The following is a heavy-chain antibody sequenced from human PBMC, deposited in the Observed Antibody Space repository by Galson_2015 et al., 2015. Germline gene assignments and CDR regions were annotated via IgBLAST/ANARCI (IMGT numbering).Heavy chain of an antibody. CDR1: GFTFDDYA. D-gene: IGHD2-2*01. CDR2: ISWNSGSI. J-gene: IGHJ4*02. Sequence: SLRLSCAASGFTFDDYAMHWVRQAPGKGLEWVSGISWNSGSIGYADSVKGRFTISRDNAENSLYLQMNSLRPEDTALYYCAKDGATSFYYCDYWGQATLGTVSS. V-gene: IGHV3-9*01. CDR3: AKDGATSFYYCDY.